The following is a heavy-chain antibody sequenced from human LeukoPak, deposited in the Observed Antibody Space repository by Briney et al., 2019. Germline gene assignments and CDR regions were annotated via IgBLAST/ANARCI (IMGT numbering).Heavy chain of an antibody. J-gene: IGHJ6*02. CDR2: IHYSGST. V-gene: IGHV4-30-4*01. CDR3: ARVPYYYYGMDV. CDR1: GGSISSGDYY. Sequence: SQTLSLTCTVSGGSISSGDYYWSWIRQPPGKGLEWIGYIHYSGSTYYNPSLKSRVTISVDTSKNQFSLKLSSVTAADTAVYYCARVPYYYYGMDVWGQGTTVTVSS.